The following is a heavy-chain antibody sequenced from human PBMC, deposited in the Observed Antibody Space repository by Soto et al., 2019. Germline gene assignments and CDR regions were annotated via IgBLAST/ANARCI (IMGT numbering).Heavy chain of an antibody. CDR3: ARVDYYDSSGYYRTEYFQH. Sequence: TLSLTCTVSGGSISSGGYYWSWTRQHPGKGLEWIGYIYYSGSTYYNPSLKSRVTISVDTSKNQFSLKLSSVTAADTAVYYCARVDYYDSSGYYRTEYFQHWGHGTLVTVSS. J-gene: IGHJ1*01. D-gene: IGHD3-22*01. V-gene: IGHV4-31*03. CDR1: GGSISSGGYY. CDR2: IYYSGST.